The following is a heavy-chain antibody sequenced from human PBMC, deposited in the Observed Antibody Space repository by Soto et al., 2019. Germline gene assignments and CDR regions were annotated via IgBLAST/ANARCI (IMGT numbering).Heavy chain of an antibody. CDR1: GFAFSSYA. J-gene: IGHJ4*02. CDR3: AKTMGDSSSLFDY. D-gene: IGHD6-13*01. V-gene: IGHV3-23*01. Sequence: XGSLRLSCAASGFAFSSYAMSWVRQAPGRGLEWVSGISGSGDVTYYADSVKGRFTISRDNSKNTLHLQMHSLRAEDTAVYYCAKTMGDSSSLFDYWGQGTLVTVSS. CDR2: ISGSGDVT.